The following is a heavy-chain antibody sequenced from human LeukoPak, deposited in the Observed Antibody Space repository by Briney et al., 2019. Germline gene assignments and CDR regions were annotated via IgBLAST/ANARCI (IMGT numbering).Heavy chain of an antibody. D-gene: IGHD3-9*01. Sequence: SETLSLTCTVSGGSISSGSYYWSWIRQPAGKGLEWIGRIYTSGSTNYNPSLKSRVTISVDTSKNQFSLKLSSVTAADTAVYYCARGYFDWLYFDYWGQGTLVTVSS. CDR3: ARGYFDWLYFDY. V-gene: IGHV4-61*02. J-gene: IGHJ4*02. CDR1: GGSISSGSYY. CDR2: IYTSGST.